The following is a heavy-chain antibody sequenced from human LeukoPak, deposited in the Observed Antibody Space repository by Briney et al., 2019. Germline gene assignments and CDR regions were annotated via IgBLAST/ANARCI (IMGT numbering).Heavy chain of an antibody. CDR3: ARGWYLYMVGVWIGND. CDR2: MNPNSGNT. CDR1: GYTFTSYD. D-gene: IGHD2-15*01. J-gene: IGHJ4*02. Sequence: GASVKVSCKASGYTFTSYDINWVRQATGQGLEWMGWMNPNSGNTGYAQKFQGRVTITRNTSISTAYMELSSLGSEDTAVCYCARGWYLYMVGVWIGNDWGQGTLVTVAS. V-gene: IGHV1-8*03.